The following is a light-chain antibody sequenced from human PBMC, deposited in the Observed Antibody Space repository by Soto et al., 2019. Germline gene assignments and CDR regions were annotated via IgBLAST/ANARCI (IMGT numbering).Light chain of an antibody. CDR2: DVS. CDR1: SSDVGGYNY. Sequence: QSALTQPRSVSGSPGQSVTISCTGTSSDVGGYNYVSWYQQHPGKAPKLMIYDVSQRPSGVPDRFSGSKSGNTASLTISGLQAEDEADYYCCSYAGSYIWVFGGGTQLTVL. V-gene: IGLV2-11*01. CDR3: CSYAGSYIWV. J-gene: IGLJ3*02.